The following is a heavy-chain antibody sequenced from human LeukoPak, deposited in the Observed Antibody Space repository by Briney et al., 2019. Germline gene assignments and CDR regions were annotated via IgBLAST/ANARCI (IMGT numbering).Heavy chain of an antibody. CDR2: ISGDGGST. CDR3: AKVLGYYDSSGYYQEGGFDY. J-gene: IGHJ4*02. CDR1: GFTFDDYA. Sequence: GGSLRLSCTASGFTFDDYAMHWVRQAPGKGLEWVSLISGDGGSTYYADSVKGRFTISRDNSKNSLYLQMNSLRTEDTALYYCAKVLGYYDSSGYYQEGGFDYWGQGTLVTVSS. V-gene: IGHV3-43*02. D-gene: IGHD3-22*01.